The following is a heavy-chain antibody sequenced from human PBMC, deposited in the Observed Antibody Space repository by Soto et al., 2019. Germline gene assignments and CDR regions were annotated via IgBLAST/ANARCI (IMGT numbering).Heavy chain of an antibody. CDR3: ARHWCTGGDCYSRFDI. D-gene: IGHD2-21*02. Sequence: QVQLVESGGGVVQPGRSLRLSCAASGFTFNPYAMHWVRQAPGKGLEWVAVISYDGSNKYYADSLKGRFTISRDNSKNTLYLQMNSLRAEDTAVYYCARHWCTGGDCYSRFDIWGQGTMVTVSS. V-gene: IGHV3-30-3*01. J-gene: IGHJ3*02. CDR1: GFTFNPYA. CDR2: ISYDGSNK.